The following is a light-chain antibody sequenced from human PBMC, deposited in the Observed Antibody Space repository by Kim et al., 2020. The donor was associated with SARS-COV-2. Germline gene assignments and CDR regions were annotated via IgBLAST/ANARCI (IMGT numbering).Light chain of an antibody. CDR2: AAS. CDR3: QQYDKWPPAYT. Sequence: SPGERAILSCRASEDVNSNLAWYQQKPGQAPRLLIYAASTRATRIPVRFSGGGSETEFTLTISSLLSEDSAVYYCQQYDKWPPAYTFGQGTKLEI. V-gene: IGKV3-15*01. CDR1: EDVNSN. J-gene: IGKJ2*01.